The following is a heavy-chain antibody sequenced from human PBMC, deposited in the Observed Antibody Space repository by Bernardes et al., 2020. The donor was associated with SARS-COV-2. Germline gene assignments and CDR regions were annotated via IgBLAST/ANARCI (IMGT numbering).Heavy chain of an antibody. CDR2: ISGSGGRT. CDR3: AKDRPPKYIVVVVAARYGMDV. D-gene: IGHD2-15*01. Sequence: GGSLRLSCAASGFTFSSYAMSWVRQAPGKGLEWVSAISGSGGRTYYADSVKGRFTISRDNSKNTLYLQMNSLRAEDTAVYYCAKDRPPKYIVVVVAARYGMDVWGQGTTVTVSS. CDR1: GFTFSSYA. V-gene: IGHV3-23*01. J-gene: IGHJ6*02.